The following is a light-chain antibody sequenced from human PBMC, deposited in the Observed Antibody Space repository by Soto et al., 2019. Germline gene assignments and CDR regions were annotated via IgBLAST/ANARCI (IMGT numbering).Light chain of an antibody. CDR1: QSINNY. CDR3: QQRSKWPLT. Sequence: EIVLTQSPATLSLSPGERATLSCRASQSINNYLGWYQQKPGQAPRLLIYDASNRAAGIPPRFSGGGSGTDFTLTISSLEPEDFAVYYCQQRSKWPLTFGGGTKVEIK. J-gene: IGKJ4*01. V-gene: IGKV3-11*01. CDR2: DAS.